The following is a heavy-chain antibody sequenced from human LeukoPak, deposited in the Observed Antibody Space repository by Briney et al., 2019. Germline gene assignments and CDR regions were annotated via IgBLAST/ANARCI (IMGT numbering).Heavy chain of an antibody. Sequence: GPSVKVSCKASGYTFTSYGISWVRQAPGQGLEWMGWISAYNGNTNYAQKLQGRVTMTTDTSTSTAYMELRSLRSDDTAVYYCARAPPIAGTDYYYGMDVWGQGTTVIVSS. V-gene: IGHV1-18*01. J-gene: IGHJ6*02. CDR1: GYTFTSYG. D-gene: IGHD6-13*01. CDR3: ARAPPIAGTDYYYGMDV. CDR2: ISAYNGNT.